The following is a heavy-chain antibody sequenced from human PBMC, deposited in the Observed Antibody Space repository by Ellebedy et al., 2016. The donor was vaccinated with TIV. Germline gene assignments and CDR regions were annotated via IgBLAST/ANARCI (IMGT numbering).Heavy chain of an antibody. D-gene: IGHD1-7*01. CDR2: IYSGGST. CDR1: GFTFSSYG. V-gene: IGHV3-53*01. J-gene: IGHJ3*02. CDR3: ARVLRELSDAFDI. Sequence: GESLKISXAASGFTFSSYGMHWVRQAPGKGLEWVSVIYSGGSTYYADSVKGRFTISRDNSKNTLYLQMNSLRAEDTAVYYCARVLRELSDAFDIWGQGTMVTVSS.